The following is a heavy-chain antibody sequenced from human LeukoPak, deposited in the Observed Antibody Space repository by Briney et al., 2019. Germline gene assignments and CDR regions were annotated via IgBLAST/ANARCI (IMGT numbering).Heavy chain of an antibody. Sequence: GGSMRLSCVAARFTFSSSGMSWDRQPPGEGLEWVSAMSVSGGSTYYADSVKGRFTMSRDNSKNTLYLQMNSLRAEDTAVYYCVTVTSDYWGQGTLVTVSS. D-gene: IGHD4-17*01. J-gene: IGHJ4*02. CDR3: VTVTSDY. CDR2: MSVSGGST. V-gene: IGHV3-23*01. CDR1: RFTFSSSG.